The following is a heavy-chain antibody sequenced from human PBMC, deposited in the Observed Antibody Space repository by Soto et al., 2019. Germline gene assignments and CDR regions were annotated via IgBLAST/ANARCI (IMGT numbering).Heavy chain of an antibody. CDR2: ILPILDIA. J-gene: IGHJ4*02. D-gene: IGHD2-2*01. CDR1: GGTFHSHT. Sequence: QVQLEQSGAEVKKPGSSVKVSCKASGGTFHSHTITWVRQAPGQGLEWMGRILPILDIATYAQKFQGRVTITTDTSTSTVYMLLSSLTSKDAAVYYCATDDGDYYADKEIYYWGQGPLVTVSS. V-gene: IGHV1-69*08. CDR3: ATDDGDYYADKEIYY.